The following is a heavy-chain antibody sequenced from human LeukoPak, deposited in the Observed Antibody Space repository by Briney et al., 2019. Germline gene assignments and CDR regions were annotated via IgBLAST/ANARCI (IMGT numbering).Heavy chain of an antibody. D-gene: IGHD2-21*01. V-gene: IGHV3-23*01. CDR2: IADSGGGTT. CDR3: AKADSGTGAFDY. J-gene: IGHJ4*02. Sequence: GGSLRLSCAASGFSFATYAMTWVRQAPGKGLEWVSAIADSGGGTTYYADSVKGRFTVSRDNSKNTLYLQMNSLRAEDTAVYYCAKADSGTGAFDYWGQGTLVTVSS. CDR1: GFSFATYA.